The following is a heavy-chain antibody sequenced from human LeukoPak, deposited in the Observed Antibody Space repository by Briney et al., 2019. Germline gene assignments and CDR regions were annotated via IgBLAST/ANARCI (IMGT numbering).Heavy chain of an antibody. D-gene: IGHD3-22*01. CDR2: INHSGST. CDR1: GGSFSGYY. J-gene: IGHJ4*02. CDR3: ARVGYYDSSGYYFEPDFDY. Sequence: SETLSLTSAVYGGSFSGYYWRWIRQPPGKGLEWIGEINHSGSTNYNPSLKSRVTISVDTSKNQFSLKLSSVTAADTAVYYCARVGYYDSSGYYFEPDFDYWGQGTLVTVSS. V-gene: IGHV4-34*01.